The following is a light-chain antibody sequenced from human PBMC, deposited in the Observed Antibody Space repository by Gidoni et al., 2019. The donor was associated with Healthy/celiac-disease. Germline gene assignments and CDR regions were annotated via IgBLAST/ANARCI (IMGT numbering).Light chain of an antibody. J-gene: IGKJ2*01. CDR1: QSVSSY. CDR3: QQRSNWARGYT. CDR2: DAS. Sequence: EIVLTQSPATLSLSPGERATLSCRASQSVSSYLAWYQQQPGQAPRLLIYDASNRATGIPARFSGSGSGTDFTLTISSLEPEDFAVYYCQQRSNWARGYTFXXXTKLEIK. V-gene: IGKV3-11*01.